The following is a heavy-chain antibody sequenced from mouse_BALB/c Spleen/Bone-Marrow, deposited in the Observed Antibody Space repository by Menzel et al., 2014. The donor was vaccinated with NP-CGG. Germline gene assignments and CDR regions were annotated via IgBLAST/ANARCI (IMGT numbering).Heavy chain of an antibody. CDR3: ARGGGCYYAMDY. D-gene: IGHD1-1*02. Sequence: QVQLQQSGAELVKPGASVKLSCTASGYTFTSYWMHWVKQRPGQGLEWIGEINPSNGRTNYNEKFKSKATLTVDKSSSTAYMQLSRLTSEDSAVYYCARGGGCYYAMDYWGQGTAVTVSS. V-gene: IGHV1S81*02. J-gene: IGHJ4*01. CDR2: INPSNGRT. CDR1: GYTFTSYW.